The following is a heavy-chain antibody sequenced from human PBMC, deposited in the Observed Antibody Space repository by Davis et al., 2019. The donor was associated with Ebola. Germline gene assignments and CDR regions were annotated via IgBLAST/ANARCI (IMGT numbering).Heavy chain of an antibody. CDR3: ARGDYDFWSGPWEQWLVVPYYFDY. V-gene: IGHV3-23*01. D-gene: IGHD3-3*01. CDR1: GFTFSSYA. Sequence: PGGSLRLSCAASGFTFSSYAMSWVRQAPGKGLEWVSAISGSGGSTYYADSVKGRFTISRDNSKNTLYLQMNSLRAEDTAVYYCARGDYDFWSGPWEQWLVVPYYFDYWGQGTLVTVSS. CDR2: ISGSGGST. J-gene: IGHJ4*02.